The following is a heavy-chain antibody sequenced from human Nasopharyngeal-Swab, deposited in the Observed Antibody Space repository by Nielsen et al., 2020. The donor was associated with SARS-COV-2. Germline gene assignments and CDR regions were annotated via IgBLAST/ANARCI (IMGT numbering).Heavy chain of an antibody. D-gene: IGHD1-26*01. CDR2: IVPIFGTA. Sequence: SVKVSCKASGGTFSSYAISWVRQAPGQGLEWMGGIVPIFGTANYAQKFQGRVTITADESTSTAYMELSSLRSEDTAVYYCARRYSGSYYRWFDPWGQGTLVTVSS. CDR3: ARRYSGSYYRWFDP. CDR1: GGTFSSYA. V-gene: IGHV1-69*13. J-gene: IGHJ5*02.